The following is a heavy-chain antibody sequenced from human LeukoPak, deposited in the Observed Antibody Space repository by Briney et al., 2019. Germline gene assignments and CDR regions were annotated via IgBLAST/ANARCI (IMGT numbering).Heavy chain of an antibody. CDR2: ISSSGSTI. D-gene: IGHD2-21*01. J-gene: IGHJ6*03. CDR3: ARLAGGYYYYMDV. V-gene: IGHV3-48*03. Sequence: GGSLRLSCAASGFTFSSYEMNWVRQAPGKGLAWVSYISSSGSTIYYADSVKGRFTISRDNAKNSLYLQMNSLRAEDTAVYYCARLAGGYYYYMDVWGKGTTVTVSS. CDR1: GFTFSSYE.